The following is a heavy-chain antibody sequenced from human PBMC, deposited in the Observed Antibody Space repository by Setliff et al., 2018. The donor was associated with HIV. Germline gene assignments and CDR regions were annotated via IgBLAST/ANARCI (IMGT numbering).Heavy chain of an antibody. CDR1: GGTFSSYA. CDR2: IIPIFGTA. J-gene: IGHJ3*02. D-gene: IGHD2-15*01. CDR3: ARDGRLLNAFDI. V-gene: IGHV1-69*05. Sequence: SVKVSCRASGGTFSSYAISWVRQAPGQGLEWMGGIIPIFGTANYAQKFQGRVTITTDESTSTAYMELSGLRSEDTAVYYCARDGRLLNAFDIWGQGTMVTVSS.